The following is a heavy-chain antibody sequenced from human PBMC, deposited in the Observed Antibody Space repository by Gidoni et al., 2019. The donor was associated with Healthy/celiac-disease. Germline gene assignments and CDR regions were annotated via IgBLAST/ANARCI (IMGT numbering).Heavy chain of an antibody. CDR1: GYTFTSYG. CDR2: ISAYNGNT. J-gene: IGHJ2*01. D-gene: IGHD3-9*01. V-gene: IGHV1-18*01. Sequence: QVQLVQSGAEVKKPGASVKVSCKASGYTFTSYGISWVRQAPGQGLEWMGWISAYNGNTNDAQKLQGRVTMTTDTSTSTAYMELRSLRSDDTAVYYCARVPLYYDILTGYYPDYWYFDLWGRGTLVTVSS. CDR3: ARVPLYYDILTGYYPDYWYFDL.